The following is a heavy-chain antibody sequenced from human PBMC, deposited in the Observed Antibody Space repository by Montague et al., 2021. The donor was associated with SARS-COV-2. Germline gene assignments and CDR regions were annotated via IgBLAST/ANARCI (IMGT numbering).Heavy chain of an antibody. D-gene: IGHD3-16*01. CDR3: AREGRVVPPDDGGYYFYAMDV. CDR2: VHDSGRT. V-gene: IGHV4-34*01. Sequence: SETLSLTCSVNGASLSGYYWSWIRQPPGKGLQWIGEVHDSGRTNYMPTLGSRVTMSVDTSKNQFSLTLSSVTAADTAVYYCAREGRVVPPDDGGYYFYAMDVWGQGTTVTASS. CDR1: GASLSGYY. J-gene: IGHJ6*02.